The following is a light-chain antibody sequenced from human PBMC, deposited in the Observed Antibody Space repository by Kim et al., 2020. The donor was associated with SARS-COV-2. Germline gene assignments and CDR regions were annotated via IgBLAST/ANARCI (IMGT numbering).Light chain of an antibody. CDR2: GAS. Sequence: EIVLTQSPGTLSLSPGERATLSCRASQSVSSSYLAWYQQKPGQAPRLLFYGASSRATGIPDRFSGSGSGTDFTLTITRLEPEDFALYYCQQYANSPRTFGQGTKVDIK. J-gene: IGKJ1*01. CDR1: QSVSSSY. V-gene: IGKV3-20*01. CDR3: QQYANSPRT.